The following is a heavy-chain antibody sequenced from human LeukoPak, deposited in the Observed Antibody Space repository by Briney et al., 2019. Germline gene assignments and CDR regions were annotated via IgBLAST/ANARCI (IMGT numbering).Heavy chain of an antibody. Sequence: PSETLSLTCAVYGESFSGYYWSWIRQPPGKGLEWIGEINHSGSTNYNPSLKSRVTISVDTSKNQFSLKLSSVTAADTAVYYCARAEQQLVPGFNAFDIWGQGTMVTVSS. J-gene: IGHJ3*02. CDR1: GESFSGYY. V-gene: IGHV4-34*01. CDR3: ARAEQQLVPGFNAFDI. D-gene: IGHD6-13*01. CDR2: INHSGST.